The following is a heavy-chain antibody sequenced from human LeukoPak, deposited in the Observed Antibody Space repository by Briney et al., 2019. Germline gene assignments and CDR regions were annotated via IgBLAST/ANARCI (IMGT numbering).Heavy chain of an antibody. V-gene: IGHV4-30-2*01. CDR1: GGSISSGGYS. J-gene: IGHJ2*01. D-gene: IGHD5-18*01. Sequence: SQTLSLTCAVSGGSISSGGYSWSWIRQPPGKGLEWIGYIYHSGSTYYNPCLKSRVTISVDRSKNQFSLKLSSVTAADTAVYYCARENYSYGLNWYFDLWGRGTLVTVSS. CDR2: IYHSGST. CDR3: ARENYSYGLNWYFDL.